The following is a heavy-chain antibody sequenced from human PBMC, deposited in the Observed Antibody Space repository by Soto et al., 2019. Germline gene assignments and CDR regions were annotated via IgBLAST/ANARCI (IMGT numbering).Heavy chain of an antibody. CDR1: GFTFSSYG. Sequence: LRLSCAASGFTFSSYGMHWVRQAPGKGLEWVGVITYDGSNKFYADSVKGRFTISRENSKNTLYLQMNSLRAEDAAVYYCAKDWRESLPGDAFDIWGQGTMVTVSS. J-gene: IGHJ3*02. CDR3: AKDWRESLPGDAFDI. D-gene: IGHD3-10*01. V-gene: IGHV3-30*18. CDR2: ITYDGSNK.